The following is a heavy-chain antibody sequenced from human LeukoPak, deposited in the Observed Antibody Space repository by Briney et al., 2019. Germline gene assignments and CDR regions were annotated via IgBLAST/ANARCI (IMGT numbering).Heavy chain of an antibody. CDR3: ASRGYSYGSRLDYYYYYMDV. CDR2: INPSGGST. CDR1: GYTFTSYY. J-gene: IGHJ6*03. V-gene: IGHV1-46*01. Sequence: ASVKVSCKASGYTFTSYYMHWVRQAPGQGLEWMGIINPSGGSTSYAQKFQGRVTMTRDMSTSTVYMELSSLRSEDTAVYYCASRGYSYGSRLDYYYYYMDVWGKGTTVTISS. D-gene: IGHD5-18*01.